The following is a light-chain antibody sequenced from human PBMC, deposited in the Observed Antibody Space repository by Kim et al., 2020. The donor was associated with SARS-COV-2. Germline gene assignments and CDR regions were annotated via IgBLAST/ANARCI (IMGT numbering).Light chain of an antibody. CDR2: YDS. V-gene: IGLV3-21*04. J-gene: IGLJ2*01. CDR3: QVWDSSSGVV. CDR1: NIGSKS. Sequence: YELTQPPSVSVAPGKTARITCGGNNIGSKSVHWYQQKPGQAPVLVIYYDSDRPSGIPERFSGSNSGNTATLTISRVEAGDEADYYCQVWDSSSGVVFDG.